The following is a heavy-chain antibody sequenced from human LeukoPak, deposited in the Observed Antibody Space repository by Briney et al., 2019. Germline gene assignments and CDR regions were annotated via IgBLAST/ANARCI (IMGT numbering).Heavy chain of an antibody. CDR1: GFTFSSYS. D-gene: IGHD3/OR15-3a*01. V-gene: IGHV3-53*01. CDR2: IYSDGTI. J-gene: IGHJ4*02. CDR3: ARWTGSYYDY. Sequence: GGSLRLSCAASGFTFSSYSMNWVRQAPGKGLEWVSIIYSDGTINYADSVRGRFTISRDDSQNTLYLQMNGLRDEDAAFYYCARWTGSYYDYWGQGVPVTVTS.